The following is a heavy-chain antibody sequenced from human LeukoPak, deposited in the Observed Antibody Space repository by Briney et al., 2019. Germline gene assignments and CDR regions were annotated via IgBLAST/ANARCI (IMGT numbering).Heavy chain of an antibody. V-gene: IGHV3-53*01. J-gene: IGHJ4*02. Sequence: GGSLRLSCAASGFTVSSNYMSWVRQAPGKGLEWVSVIYSGGSTYYADSVKGRFTISRDNSKTTLYLQLNSLRGGDTAVYFCASQTTVKYYFDYWGQGTLVTVSS. CDR1: GFTVSSNY. D-gene: IGHD4-17*01. CDR2: IYSGGST. CDR3: ASQTTVKYYFDY.